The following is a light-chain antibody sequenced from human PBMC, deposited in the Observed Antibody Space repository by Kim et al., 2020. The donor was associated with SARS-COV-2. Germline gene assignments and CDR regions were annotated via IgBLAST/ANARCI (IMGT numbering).Light chain of an antibody. CDR2: DVS. V-gene: IGLV2-14*04. CDR1: RSDVGYYNS. Sequence: GQAITFSCTSTRSDVGYYNSVSCYQQPPGKVPNLIIYDVSEPASVVSNRSSGSQSGNTASLTISGLRADDEDDYYCSSDTTSSTYVFGSGTKVTVL. J-gene: IGLJ1*01. CDR3: SSDTTSSTYV.